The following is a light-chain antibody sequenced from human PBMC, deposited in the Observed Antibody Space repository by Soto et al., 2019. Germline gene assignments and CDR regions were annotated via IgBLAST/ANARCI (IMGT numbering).Light chain of an antibody. J-gene: IGLJ2*01. Sequence: QSALTQPPSVSGAPGQRVTLSCTGSSSNIGAGYDVHWYQQLPGTAPKLLIYGNSNRPSGVPDRFSGSKSGTSASLAITGLQAEDEADYYCQSYDSSLEFGGGTKLTVL. CDR3: QSYDSSLE. V-gene: IGLV1-40*01. CDR1: SSNIGAGYD. CDR2: GNS.